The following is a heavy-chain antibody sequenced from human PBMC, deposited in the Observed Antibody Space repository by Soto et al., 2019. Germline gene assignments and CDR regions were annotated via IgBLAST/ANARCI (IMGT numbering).Heavy chain of an antibody. Sequence: QVQLVQSGAEVKKPGASVKVSCKASGYTFTSYGISWVRQAPGQGLEWMGWISAYNGNTNYAQKLQGKVTMTTDTSASTAYMEVRSLRSDDTAVDYCARDRSSSWSPGGWFDPWGQGTLVTVSS. J-gene: IGHJ5*02. CDR2: ISAYNGNT. V-gene: IGHV1-18*04. CDR1: GYTFTSYG. CDR3: ARDRSSSWSPGGWFDP. D-gene: IGHD6-13*01.